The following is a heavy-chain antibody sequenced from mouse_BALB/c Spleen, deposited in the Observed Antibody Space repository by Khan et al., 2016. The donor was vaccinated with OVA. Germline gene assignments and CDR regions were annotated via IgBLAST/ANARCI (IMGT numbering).Heavy chain of an antibody. CDR3: SRSGYGTFAY. CDR1: GYTFTNYY. D-gene: IGHD2-1*01. V-gene: IGHV1S81*02. Sequence: QVQLKQSGAELVKPGASVRLSCKASGYTFTNYYLYWVKQRPGHGLEWIGDINPSNGGTNFNEKLKNKVTLTVDKSSSTAYMQLSSLTSEDSAVYYCSRSGYGTFAYWGQGTLVTVSA. J-gene: IGHJ3*01. CDR2: INPSNGGT.